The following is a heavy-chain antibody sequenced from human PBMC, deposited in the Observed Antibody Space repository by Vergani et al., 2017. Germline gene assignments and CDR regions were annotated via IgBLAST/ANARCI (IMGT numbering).Heavy chain of an antibody. V-gene: IGHV4-34*01. CDR1: GGSFSGYY. Sequence: QVQLQQWGAGLLKPSETLSLTCAVYGGSFSGYYWSWIRQPPGKGLEWIGEINHSGSTNYNPSLKSRVTISVDTSKNQFSLKLSSVTAADTAVYYCARGRYYGSGSYYKSYGMEVWGQGTTVTVSS. D-gene: IGHD3-10*01. CDR3: ARGRYYGSGSYYKSYGMEV. CDR2: INHSGST. J-gene: IGHJ6*02.